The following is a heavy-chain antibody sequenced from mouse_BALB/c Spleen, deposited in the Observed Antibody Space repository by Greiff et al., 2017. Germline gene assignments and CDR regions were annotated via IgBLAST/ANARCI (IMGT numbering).Heavy chain of an antibody. Sequence: GYSITSDYAWNWIRQFPGNKLEWMGYISYSGSTSYKPSLKSRISITRDTSKNQFFLQLNSVTTEDTATYYCARRGDGNYWYFDVWGAGTTVTVSS. CDR3: ARRGDGNYWYFDV. V-gene: IGHV3-2*02. J-gene: IGHJ1*01. D-gene: IGHD2-1*01. CDR1: GYSITSDYA. CDR2: ISYSGST.